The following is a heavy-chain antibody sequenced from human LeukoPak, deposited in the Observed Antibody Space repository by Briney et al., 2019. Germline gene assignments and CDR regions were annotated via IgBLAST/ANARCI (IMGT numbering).Heavy chain of an antibody. J-gene: IGHJ4*02. CDR1: GYTFTSYG. D-gene: IGHD3-22*01. CDR3: ARLDDSSGYESSFRH. V-gene: IGHV1-18*01. Sequence: ASVKVSCKASGYTFTSYGISWVRQAPGQGLEWMGWISAYNGNTNYAQKLQGRVTMTTDTSTSTAYMELRSLRSDDTAVYYCARLDDSSGYESSFRHWGQGTLVTVSS. CDR2: ISAYNGNT.